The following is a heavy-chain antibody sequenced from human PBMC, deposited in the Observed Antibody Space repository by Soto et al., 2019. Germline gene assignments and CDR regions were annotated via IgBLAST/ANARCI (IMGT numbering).Heavy chain of an antibody. Sequence: PGGSLRLSCAASGFTVSGNYMSWVRQAPGKGLEWVSVIYNGGGTYYADSVKGRFTISRDNSKNTLYLQMNSLSVVDTAVYFCAKYYYASGSNWFDPWGRGTLVTVSS. D-gene: IGHD3-10*01. CDR2: IYNGGGT. CDR3: AKYYYASGSNWFDP. V-gene: IGHV3-53*01. J-gene: IGHJ5*02. CDR1: GFTVSGNY.